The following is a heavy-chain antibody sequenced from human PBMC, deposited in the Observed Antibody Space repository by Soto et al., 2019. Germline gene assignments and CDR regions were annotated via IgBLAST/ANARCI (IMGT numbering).Heavy chain of an antibody. D-gene: IGHD2-21*02. CDR2: FDPEGSDT. CDR1: GYTLSELA. V-gene: IGHV1-24*01. Sequence: ASVKVSCKVSGYTLSELAIHWVGQAAGKGFEWMGGFDPEGSDTIYAQKFQGRVTMTSDTSTETAYMELESLTSEDTAFYYCATMGFCGPGCYSFDYWGQGTLVTVSS. CDR3: ATMGFCGPGCYSFDY. J-gene: IGHJ4*02.